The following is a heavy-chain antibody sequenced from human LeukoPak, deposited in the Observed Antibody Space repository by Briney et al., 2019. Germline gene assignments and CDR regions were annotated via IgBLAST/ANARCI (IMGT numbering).Heavy chain of an antibody. CDR1: GGSISSSNW. D-gene: IGHD1-26*01. J-gene: IGHJ3*02. CDR2: IYHSGST. V-gene: IGHV4-4*02. Sequence: SETLSLTCTVSGGSISSSNWWSWVRQPPGKGLEWIGEIYHSGSTNYNPSLKSRVTISVDKSKNQFSLKLSSVTAADTAVYYCARDKREPRYAFDIWGQGTMVTVSS. CDR3: ARDKREPRYAFDI.